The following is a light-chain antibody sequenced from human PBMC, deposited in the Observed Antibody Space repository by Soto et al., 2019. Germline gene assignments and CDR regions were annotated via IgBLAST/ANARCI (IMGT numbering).Light chain of an antibody. J-gene: IGKJ5*01. CDR1: QSVSRSY. V-gene: IGKV3-20*01. CDR2: DAS. CDR3: QQYGSSPHT. Sequence: DIALTQSPATLPSSPLARLTLSGNASQSVSRSYLAWYQQTPGQAPRLLIYDASKRATGIPDRFSGSGSGTDFTLTISRLEPEDFAVYYCQQYGSSPHTFGQGTRLETK.